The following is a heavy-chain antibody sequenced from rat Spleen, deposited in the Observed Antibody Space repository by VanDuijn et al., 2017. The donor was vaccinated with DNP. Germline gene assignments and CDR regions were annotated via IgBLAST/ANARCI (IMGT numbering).Heavy chain of an antibody. CDR2: ISHDGSST. V-gene: IGHV5-7*01. J-gene: IGHJ2*01. CDR1: GFSFSDYN. D-gene: IGHD4-3*01. Sequence: EVQLVESGGGLVQPGRSLKLSCAASGFSFSDYNMAWVRQAPKKGLEWVATISHDGSSTSYRDSVKGRFTISRDNAKSTLYLQMNSLRSEDMATYYCARWNSGHFDYWGQGVMVTVSS. CDR3: ARWNSGHFDY.